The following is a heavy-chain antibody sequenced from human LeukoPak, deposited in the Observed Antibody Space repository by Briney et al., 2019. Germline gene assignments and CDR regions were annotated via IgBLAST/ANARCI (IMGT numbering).Heavy chain of an antibody. D-gene: IGHD3-16*02. Sequence: PSETLSLTCTVSGDSISSGGYSWSWVRQPPGKGLEWIGYIYHSGSTYYNASLKSRVTISLDRSKNQFSLKLSSVTAADTAVYYCARSHITFGGIIVPQFDYWGLGTLVTVSS. J-gene: IGHJ4*02. CDR1: GDSISSGGYS. CDR2: IYHSGST. V-gene: IGHV4-30-2*01. CDR3: ARSHITFGGIIVPQFDY.